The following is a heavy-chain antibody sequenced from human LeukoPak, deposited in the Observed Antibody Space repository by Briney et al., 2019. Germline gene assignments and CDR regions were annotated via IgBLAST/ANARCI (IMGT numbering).Heavy chain of an antibody. CDR3: ARVGQWMVFDY. CDR1: GFAFDSYW. D-gene: IGHD6-19*01. J-gene: IGHJ4*02. CDR2: IKQDGSEK. Sequence: PGGSLRLSCAASGFAFDSYWMIWVRQAPGKGLEWVANIKQDGSEKYYVDSVRGRFTISRDNAKESLYLQMNSLRAEDTAVYYCARVGQWMVFDYWGQGTLVTVSS. V-gene: IGHV3-7*03.